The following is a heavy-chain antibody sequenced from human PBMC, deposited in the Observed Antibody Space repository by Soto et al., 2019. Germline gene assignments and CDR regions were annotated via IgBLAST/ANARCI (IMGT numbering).Heavy chain of an antibody. CDR2: ISGSGGST. J-gene: IGHJ4*02. CDR1: GFTFSSYA. Sequence: GSLRLSCAASGFTFSSYAMSWVRQAPGKGLEWVSAISGSGGSTYYADSVKGRFTISRDNPRNTLFLQMNSLRAEDTAVYYCAKSLSTASSFDYWGQAPPVTVSS. CDR3: AKSLSTASSFDY. V-gene: IGHV3-23*01.